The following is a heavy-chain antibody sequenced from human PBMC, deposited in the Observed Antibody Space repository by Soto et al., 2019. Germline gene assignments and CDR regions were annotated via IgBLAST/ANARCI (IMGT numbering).Heavy chain of an antibody. V-gene: IGHV1-24*01. D-gene: IGHD3-22*01. Sequence: ASVKVSFKVSGYTLTELSMHWVRQAPGKGLEWMGGFDPEDGETIYAQKFQGRVTMTEDTSTDTAYMELSSLRSEDTAVYYCATPNIYYDSSGYSYYFDYWGQGTLVTVSS. J-gene: IGHJ4*02. CDR1: GYTLTELS. CDR3: ATPNIYYDSSGYSYYFDY. CDR2: FDPEDGET.